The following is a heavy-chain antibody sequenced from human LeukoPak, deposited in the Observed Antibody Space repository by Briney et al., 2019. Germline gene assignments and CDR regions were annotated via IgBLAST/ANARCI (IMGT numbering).Heavy chain of an antibody. CDR2: ISPTGSTT. D-gene: IGHD3-10*01. J-gene: IGHJ4*02. CDR3: ARGSWGSYFDY. CDR1: GFSFSGHW. V-gene: IGHV3-74*01. Sequence: GGSLRLSCAASGFSFSGHWMHWARQLPGKGLVWVSRISPTGSTTSYADSVKGRFTISRDNAKNTLYLQMNSLRAEDTAVYYCARGSWGSYFDYWGQGTLVTVSS.